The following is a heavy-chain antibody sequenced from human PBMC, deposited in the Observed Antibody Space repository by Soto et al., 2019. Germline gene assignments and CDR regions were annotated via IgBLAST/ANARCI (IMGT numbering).Heavy chain of an antibody. Sequence: QVQLVQSGAEVRKPGASVKVSCNVTGYTFSGHYLHWVRQAPGQGLEWMGWINPKSGGTNYAQKFQDRVTMTADTSVSAASMELTSLRYDDTAVFYCARVLYSSPAYFLDSWGQGTLVTVSS. CDR1: GYTFSGHY. V-gene: IGHV1-2*02. CDR2: INPKSGGT. J-gene: IGHJ4*02. D-gene: IGHD6-13*01. CDR3: ARVLYSSPAYFLDS.